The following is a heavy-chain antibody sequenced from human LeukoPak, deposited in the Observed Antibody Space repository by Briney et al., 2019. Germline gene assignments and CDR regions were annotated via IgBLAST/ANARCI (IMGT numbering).Heavy chain of an antibody. V-gene: IGHV1-46*01. CDR2: INPSGCST. J-gene: IGHJ5*02. CDR1: GYTFTTYY. Sequence: ASVKVSCKASGYTFTTYYVHWVRQAPGQGLEWMGIINPSGCSTTYAQKFRGRLTMTRDMSTSTVYMELSSLRSEDTAIYYCARMYYYDNSGDDNWFDPWGQGTLVTVSS. D-gene: IGHD3-22*01. CDR3: ARMYYYDNSGDDNWFDP.